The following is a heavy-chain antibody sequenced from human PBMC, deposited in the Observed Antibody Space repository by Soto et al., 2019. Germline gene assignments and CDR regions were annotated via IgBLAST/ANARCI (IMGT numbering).Heavy chain of an antibody. CDR3: ARARYCSGGSCSTDY. V-gene: IGHV3-33*01. CDR1: GFTFSNFG. CDR2: IWYDGSNK. J-gene: IGHJ4*02. Sequence: QVQLVESGGGVVQPGRSLRLSCAASGFTFSNFGMHWVRQTPGKGLEWVAVIWYDGSNKYYADSVKGRFTISRDNSKTTLYLQMNSLRAEDTAVYYCARARYCSGGSCSTDYWGQGTLVTVSS. D-gene: IGHD2-15*01.